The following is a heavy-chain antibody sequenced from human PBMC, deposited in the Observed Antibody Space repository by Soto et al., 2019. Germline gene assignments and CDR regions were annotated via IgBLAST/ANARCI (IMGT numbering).Heavy chain of an antibody. CDR1: GGSLNSGDYY. J-gene: IGHJ5*02. CDR2: IYYSGST. Sequence: PSGTLSLTCTVSGGSLNSGDYYWGWVRQPPGKGLEWIGYIYYSGSTYYNPSLKSRVTISVDTSKNQFSLKLSSVTAADTAVYYCARDPYYDDSSGTWGQGTLVTVSS. V-gene: IGHV4-30-4*01. D-gene: IGHD3-22*01. CDR3: ARDPYYDDSSGT.